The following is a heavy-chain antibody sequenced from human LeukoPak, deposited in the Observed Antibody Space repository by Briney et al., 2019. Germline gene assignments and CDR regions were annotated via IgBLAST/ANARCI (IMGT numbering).Heavy chain of an antibody. CDR2: VSTGSRDI. J-gene: IGHJ4*02. CDR3: AREGGYCYGDSCRYFDY. V-gene: IGHV3-21*01. D-gene: IGHD2-15*01. Sequence: GGSLRLSCAASGFTFSSYSMNWVRQAPGKGLEWVSSVSTGSRDIYYADSVKGRFTISRDSAKNSLYLQMNSLRAEDTAVYYCAREGGYCYGDSCRYFDYWGQGTLVTVSS. CDR1: GFTFSSYS.